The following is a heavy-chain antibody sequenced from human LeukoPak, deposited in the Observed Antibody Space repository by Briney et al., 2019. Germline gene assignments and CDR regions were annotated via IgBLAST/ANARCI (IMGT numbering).Heavy chain of an antibody. Sequence: SQTLSLTCAISGDSVSSIRTAWNWIRQSQSRGLEWLGRTYYRSKWYNDYAVSVKSRITINPDTSKKQFSLQLNSVTPEDTAVYYCARGRIRFLDWLLCFDHWGQGTLVTVSS. V-gene: IGHV6-1*01. CDR3: ARGRIRFLDWLLCFDH. D-gene: IGHD3-3*01. J-gene: IGHJ5*02. CDR1: GDSVSSIRTA. CDR2: TYYRSKWYN.